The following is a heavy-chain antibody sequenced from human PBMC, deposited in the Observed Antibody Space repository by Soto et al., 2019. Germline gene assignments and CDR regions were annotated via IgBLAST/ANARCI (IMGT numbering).Heavy chain of an antibody. J-gene: IGHJ4*02. CDR2: IIPVFGTT. Sequence: SVKVSCKDSGGLFSSFAISWVRQAPGQGLEWLGGIIPVFGTTNYAEKFQDRVTITADESTNTAYMELSSLTSGDTAIYYCARGGSHYVWLNEFWGQGTLVTVSS. CDR3: ARGGSHYVWLNEF. CDR1: GGLFSSFA. D-gene: IGHD3-10*01. V-gene: IGHV1-69*13.